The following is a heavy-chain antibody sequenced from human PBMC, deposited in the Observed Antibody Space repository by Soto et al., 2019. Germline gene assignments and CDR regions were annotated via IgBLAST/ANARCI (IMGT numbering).Heavy chain of an antibody. V-gene: IGHV3-30*18. CDR3: AKEDSSSDAFAI. J-gene: IGHJ3*02. CDR2: ISYDGSNK. D-gene: IGHD6-6*01. Sequence: QVQLVESGGGVVQPGRSLRLSCAASGFTFSSYGMHWVRQAPGKGLEWVAVISYDGSNKYYADSVKGRFTISRDNSKNTLYLQMNSLRAEDTAVYYCAKEDSSSDAFAIWGQGTMVTVSS. CDR1: GFTFSSYG.